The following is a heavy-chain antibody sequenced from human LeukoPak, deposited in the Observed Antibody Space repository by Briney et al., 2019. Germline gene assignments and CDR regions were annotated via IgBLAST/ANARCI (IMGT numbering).Heavy chain of an antibody. J-gene: IGHJ6*02. CDR3: ARRQGGYYDILTGAPGYYYYGMDV. D-gene: IGHD3-9*01. Sequence: GGSLRLSRAASGFTFSSYWMSWVRQAPGKGLEWVANIKQDGSEKYYVDSVKGRFTISRDNAKNSLYLQMNSLRAEDTAVYYCARRQGGYYDILTGAPGYYYYGMDVWGQGTTVTVSS. V-gene: IGHV3-7*01. CDR2: IKQDGSEK. CDR1: GFTFSSYW.